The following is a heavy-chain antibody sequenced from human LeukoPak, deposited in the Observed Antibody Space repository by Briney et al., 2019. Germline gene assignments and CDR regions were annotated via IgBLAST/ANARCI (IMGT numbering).Heavy chain of an antibody. CDR3: ATQYITSGWHYFDY. D-gene: IGHD6-19*01. Sequence: SETLSLTCTVSGGSISSYYWSWIRQPPGKGLEWIGYVHYSGTTNYNPSLKSRVTMSVDTSKNQFSLKLSSVTAADTAIYYCATQYITSGWHYFDYWGQGTLVTVSS. J-gene: IGHJ4*02. V-gene: IGHV4-59*01. CDR1: GGSISSYY. CDR2: VHYSGTT.